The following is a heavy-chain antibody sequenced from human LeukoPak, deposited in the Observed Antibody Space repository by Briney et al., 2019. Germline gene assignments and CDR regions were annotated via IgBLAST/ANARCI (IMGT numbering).Heavy chain of an antibody. CDR1: GYSISSGYY. CDR2: IYHSGST. V-gene: IGHV4-38-2*02. D-gene: IGHD2-2*02. Sequence: SETLSLTCTVSGYSISSGYYWGWIRQPPGKGLEWIGSIYHSGSTNYNPSLKSRVTISVDTSKNQFSLKLSSVTAADTAVYYCARLLHGTRYCSSTSCYTGGRWFDPWGQGTLVTVSS. CDR3: ARLLHGTRYCSSTSCYTGGRWFDP. J-gene: IGHJ5*02.